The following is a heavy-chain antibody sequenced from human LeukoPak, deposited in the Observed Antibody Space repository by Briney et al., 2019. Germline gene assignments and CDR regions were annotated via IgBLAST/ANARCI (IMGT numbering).Heavy chain of an antibody. D-gene: IGHD3-10*01. CDR2: ISGSGGST. V-gene: IGHV3-23*01. J-gene: IGHJ3*02. CDR1: GFTFSSYA. CDR3: AKSASMVRGVRWGDAFDI. Sequence: GGSLRLSCAAPGFTFSSYAMSWVRQAPGKGLEWVSAISGSGGSTYYADSVKGRFTISRDNSKNTLYLQMNSLRAEDTAVYYCAKSASMVRGVRWGDAFDIWGQGTMVTVSS.